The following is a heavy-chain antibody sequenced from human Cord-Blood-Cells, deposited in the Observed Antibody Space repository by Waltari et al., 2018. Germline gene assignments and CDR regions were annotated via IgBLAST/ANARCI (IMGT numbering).Heavy chain of an antibody. J-gene: IGHJ3*02. D-gene: IGHD3-16*01. V-gene: IGHV3-23*01. CDR2: ISGRGGST. CDR3: AKDCDDFGGGDAFDI. Sequence: EVQLLESGGGLVQPGGSLRLSCAASGFTFSSDAMSWVRQAPGKGLEWVSAISGRGGSTYCADAVKGRFTISRDNAKNTLYLQMNSLRAEDTAVYYCAKDCDDFGGGDAFDIWGQGTMVTVSS. CDR1: GFTFSSDA.